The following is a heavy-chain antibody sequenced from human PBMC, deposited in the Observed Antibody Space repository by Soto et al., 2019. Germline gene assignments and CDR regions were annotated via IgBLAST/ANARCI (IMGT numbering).Heavy chain of an antibody. CDR1: GFTFSSYA. D-gene: IGHD5-18*01. Sequence: QVQLVESGGGVVQPGRSLRLSCAASGFTFSSYAMHWVRQAPGKGLEWEAVISYDGSNKYYADSVKGRFTISRDNSKNTLYLQMNSLRAEDTAVYYCARDRLNTAMVPMGDYWGQGTLVTVSS. V-gene: IGHV3-30-3*01. CDR3: ARDRLNTAMVPMGDY. CDR2: ISYDGSNK. J-gene: IGHJ4*02.